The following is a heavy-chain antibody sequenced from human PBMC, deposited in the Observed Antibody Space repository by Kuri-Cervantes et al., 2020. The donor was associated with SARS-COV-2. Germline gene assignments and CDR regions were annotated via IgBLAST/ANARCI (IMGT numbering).Heavy chain of an antibody. Sequence: GESLKISCAASGFTFSSYGMHWVRQAPGKGLEWVAVISYDGSNKYYADSVKGRFTISRDNSKNTLYLQMNSLRAEDTAVYYCARDRAYSSSWRRTNWFDPWGQGSLVTVSS. CDR1: GFTFSSYG. J-gene: IGHJ5*02. CDR2: ISYDGSNK. D-gene: IGHD6-13*01. CDR3: ARDRAYSSSWRRTNWFDP. V-gene: IGHV3-30*03.